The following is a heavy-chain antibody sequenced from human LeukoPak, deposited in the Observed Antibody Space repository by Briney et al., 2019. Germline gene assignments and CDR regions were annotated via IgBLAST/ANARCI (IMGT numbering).Heavy chain of an antibody. V-gene: IGHV4-59*01. CDR1: GGSISNYY. CDR3: AGGSGWYVY. D-gene: IGHD6-19*01. J-gene: IGHJ4*02. Sequence: PSETLSLTCAVSGGSISNYYWTWIGQPPGMPLEWIGHINYSGDTNYNPSLKSRVTISVDTSKSHFSLALSSVTAADTAVYYCAGGSGWYVYWGQGAVLTVSS. CDR2: INYSGDT.